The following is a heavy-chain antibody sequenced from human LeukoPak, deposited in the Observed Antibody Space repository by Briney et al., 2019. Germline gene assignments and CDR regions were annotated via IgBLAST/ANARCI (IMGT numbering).Heavy chain of an antibody. Sequence: GGSLRLSCAASGFTFSSYAMSWVRQAPGKGLEWVSGISGSGGRAYYADSVKGRFTISRDNSKNTLYLRMNSLRAEDTAVYYCAKKGESLDYYYMDVWGQGTTVTVSS. CDR3: AKKGESLDYYYMDV. V-gene: IGHV3-23*01. CDR2: ISGSGGRA. D-gene: IGHD3-10*01. CDR1: GFTFSSYA. J-gene: IGHJ6*02.